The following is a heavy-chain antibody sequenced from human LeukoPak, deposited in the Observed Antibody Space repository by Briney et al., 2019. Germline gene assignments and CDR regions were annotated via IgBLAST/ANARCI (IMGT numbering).Heavy chain of an antibody. D-gene: IGHD1-26*01. CDR2: VNHSGST. J-gene: IGHJ4*02. V-gene: IGHV4-34*01. CDR1: GESFSGYY. Sequence: SETLSLTCAVYGESFSGYYWSWIRQPPGKGLEWIGEVNHSGSTNYNPSLKSRVTISVDTSKNQFSLNLSSVTAADTAMYYCARRPRNSGSYDGPSGLDYWGQGTRVTVSS. CDR3: ARRPRNSGSYDGPSGLDY.